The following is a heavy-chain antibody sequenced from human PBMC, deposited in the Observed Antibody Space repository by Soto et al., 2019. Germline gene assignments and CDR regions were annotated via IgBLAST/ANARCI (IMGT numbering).Heavy chain of an antibody. CDR2: ISPKGTYR. Sequence: PGGSLRLSCATSGFTFSDYYMSWIRQAPGKGLEFVSYISPKGTYRTYADSVKGRFTISRDNAKNSLYLQVNSLRAEDTAVYYCSRGGGGGLFDLWGQGTSVTVSS. CDR1: GFTFSDYY. J-gene: IGHJ5*02. CDR3: SRGGGGGLFDL. V-gene: IGHV3-11*06. D-gene: IGHD2-21*01.